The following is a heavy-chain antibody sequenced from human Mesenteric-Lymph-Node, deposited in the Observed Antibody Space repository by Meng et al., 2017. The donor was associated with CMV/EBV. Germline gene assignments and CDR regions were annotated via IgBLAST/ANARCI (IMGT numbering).Heavy chain of an antibody. Sequence: GESLKISCAASGFTFSSYSMNWVRQAPGKGLEWVSSISSSSSYIYYADSVKGRFTISRDNAKNSLYLQMNSLRAEDMAVYYCARTDYGGTSDYWGQGTLVTVSS. CDR1: GFTFSSYS. J-gene: IGHJ4*02. D-gene: IGHD4-23*01. CDR2: ISSSSSYI. CDR3: ARTDYGGTSDY. V-gene: IGHV3-21*01.